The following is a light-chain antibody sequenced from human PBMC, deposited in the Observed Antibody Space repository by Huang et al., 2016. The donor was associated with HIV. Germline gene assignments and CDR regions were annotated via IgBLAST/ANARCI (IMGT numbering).Light chain of an antibody. CDR2: GAS. CDR1: QNVNRN. Sequence: DIVMTQSPATLSVSLGERVILSCRASQNVNRNVAWYQHKPGQVPRLVIHGASTRATGVSDRFRGGGSGTEFTLTISSLQAEDFALYYCQHYNNWPPWTFGQGTKLEIK. V-gene: IGKV3-15*01. J-gene: IGKJ1*01. CDR3: QHYNNWPPWT.